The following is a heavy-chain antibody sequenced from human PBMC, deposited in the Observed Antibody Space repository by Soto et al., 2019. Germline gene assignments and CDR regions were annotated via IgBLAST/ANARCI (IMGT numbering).Heavy chain of an antibody. D-gene: IGHD3-10*01. Sequence: QVQLVQSGAEVKKPGSSVKVSCKASGGIFSTYAISWLRQAPGQGLEWMGGIIPLFGTPNYAQRFQGRVTITADASTSTAYTELSRPRYEDTAVYYCARDRDDYGSGNYYNRIDFWGQGTLVTVSS. CDR2: IIPLFGTP. V-gene: IGHV1-69*01. CDR1: GGIFSTYA. CDR3: ARDRDDYGSGNYYNRIDF. J-gene: IGHJ4*02.